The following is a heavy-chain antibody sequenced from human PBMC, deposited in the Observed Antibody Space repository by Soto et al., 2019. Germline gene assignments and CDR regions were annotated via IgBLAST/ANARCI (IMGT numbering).Heavy chain of an antibody. CDR1: GGSISSCGYY. Sequence: PSETLSLTCTVSGGSISSCGYYWSWIRQHPGKGLEWIGYIYYSGSTYYNPSLKSRVTISVDTSKNQFSLKLSSVTAADTAVYYCARTVGIAARPWDYWGQGTLVTVSS. D-gene: IGHD6-6*01. CDR3: ARTVGIAARPWDY. J-gene: IGHJ4*02. CDR2: IYYSGST. V-gene: IGHV4-31*03.